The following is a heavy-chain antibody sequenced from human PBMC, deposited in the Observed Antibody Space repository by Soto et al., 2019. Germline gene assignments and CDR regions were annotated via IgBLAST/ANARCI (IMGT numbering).Heavy chain of an antibody. J-gene: IGHJ3*02. D-gene: IGHD5-12*01. V-gene: IGHV3-53*01. CDR1: GLTVSGKKY. Sequence: DVQLVESGGGLIQPGGSLRLSCVASGLTVSGKKYMAWVRQAPGKGPEWLSGVYDLDGTYYADSVRGRFTTSIDSSRTTVLLQIRDLRPEDTALYFWATWHLREHAYDIWGQGTMVPVSS. CDR2: VYDLDGT. CDR3: ATWHLREHAYDI.